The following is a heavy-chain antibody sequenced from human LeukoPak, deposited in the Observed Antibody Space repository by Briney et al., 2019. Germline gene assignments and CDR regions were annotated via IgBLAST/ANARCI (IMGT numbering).Heavy chain of an antibody. Sequence: SLXLSCAASXFXXSSXWMNWARQXPGKGLEWVASINHNGNVNYYVDSVKGRFTISRDNAKNSLFLQMSKFRGEDTGRYLCSRGGGLDVWGQGATVTVSS. V-gene: IGHV3-7*03. CDR1: XFXXSSXW. D-gene: IGHD3-16*01. CDR3: SRGGGLDV. J-gene: IGHJ6*02. CDR2: INHNGNVN.